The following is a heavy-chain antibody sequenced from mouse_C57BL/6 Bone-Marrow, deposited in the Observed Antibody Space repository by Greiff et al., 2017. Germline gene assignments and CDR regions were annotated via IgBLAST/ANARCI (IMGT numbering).Heavy chain of an antibody. CDR3: AGYYGSSYVWYFDV. V-gene: IGHV1-50*01. Sequence: VQLQQPGAELVKPGASVKLSCKASGYTFTSYWMQWVKQRPGQGLEWIGEIDPSDSYTNYNQKFKCKATLTVDTSSSTAYMQLSSLTSEDSAVDYCAGYYGSSYVWYFDVWGTGTTVTVSS. D-gene: IGHD1-1*01. J-gene: IGHJ1*03. CDR1: GYTFTSYW. CDR2: IDPSDSYT.